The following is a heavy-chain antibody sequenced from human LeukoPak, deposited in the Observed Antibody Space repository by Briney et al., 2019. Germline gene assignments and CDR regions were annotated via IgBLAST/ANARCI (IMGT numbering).Heavy chain of an antibody. CDR2: IYYTGTT. CDR3: ASTAQWLSFDN. D-gene: IGHD3-22*01. Sequence: ASETLSLTCAVSGGSISSYHWSWFRQPPGKGLEWIGYIYYTGTTNYDPSLKSRVTISLDTSKNQLSLKLNSVTAAETAVYYCASTAQWLSFDNWGQGTLVTVSS. J-gene: IGHJ4*02. CDR1: GGSISSYH. V-gene: IGHV4-59*01.